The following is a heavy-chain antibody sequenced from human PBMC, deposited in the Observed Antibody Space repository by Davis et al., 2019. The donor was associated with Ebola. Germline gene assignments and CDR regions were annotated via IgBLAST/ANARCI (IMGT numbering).Heavy chain of an antibody. V-gene: IGHV4-39*07. CDR1: GGSISSSSYY. D-gene: IGHD2-15*01. CDR2: IYYSGST. Sequence: SETLSLTCTVSGGSISSSSYYWGWIRQPPGKGLEWIGSIYYSGSTYYNPSLKSRVTISGDTSKNQFSLKLSSVTAADTAVYYCARVQQLGYCSGGSCYASRWFDPWGQGTLVTVSS. CDR3: ARVQQLGYCSGGSCYASRWFDP. J-gene: IGHJ5*02.